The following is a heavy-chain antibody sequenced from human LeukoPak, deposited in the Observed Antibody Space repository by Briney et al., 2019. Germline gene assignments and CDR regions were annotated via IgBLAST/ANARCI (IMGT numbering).Heavy chain of an antibody. Sequence: SETLSLTCAVYGGSFSGYYWSWIRQPPGKGLEWIGEINHSGSTNYNPSLKSRVTISVDTSKNQFSLKLSSVTAADTAAYYCTRGNPHDFWSGYYWANWFDPWGQGTLVTVSS. J-gene: IGHJ5*02. D-gene: IGHD3-3*01. CDR1: GGSFSGYY. CDR2: INHSGST. V-gene: IGHV4-34*01. CDR3: TRGNPHDFWSGYYWANWFDP.